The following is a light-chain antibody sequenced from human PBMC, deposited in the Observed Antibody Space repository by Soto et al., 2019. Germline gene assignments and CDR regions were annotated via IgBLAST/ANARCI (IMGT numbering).Light chain of an antibody. CDR1: LSVANSQ. J-gene: IGKJ4*01. CDR2: GAS. Sequence: EIVLTQSPGTLSLSPGERATLSCRASLSVANSQLVWYQQKPGQAPRLVIYGASTRATGIPDRFTGRGSGTDFTLTISRLEPEDLGVYFCQHPSRSQVLTFGGGTKVEIK. V-gene: IGKV3-20*01. CDR3: QHPSRSQVLT.